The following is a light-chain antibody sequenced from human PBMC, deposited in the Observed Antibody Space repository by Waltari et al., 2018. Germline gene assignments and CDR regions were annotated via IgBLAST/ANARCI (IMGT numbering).Light chain of an antibody. V-gene: IGKV1D-12*01. J-gene: IGKJ3*01. CDR1: QDVARW. CDR3: QQANSFPPT. Sequence: IQMTQSPSSVSASVRDSVPITCRASQDVARWLAWYQQKPGKAPNLLIYAASSLHSGVPSRFSGSGSGTDFTLTISSLQPDDFATYYCQQANSFPPTFGPGTTVDIK. CDR2: AAS.